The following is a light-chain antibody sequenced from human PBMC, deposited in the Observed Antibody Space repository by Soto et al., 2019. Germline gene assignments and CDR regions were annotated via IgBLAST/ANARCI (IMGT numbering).Light chain of an antibody. CDR3: QQDNSYSWT. Sequence: IQMTQYPSTPSASVAARVTITCRASQSIGSWLAWYQQKPGKAPKLLIYKASSLESGVPSRFSGSGSGTEFTLTISSLQPDDFATYYCQQDNSYSWTFGQGTKVDIK. V-gene: IGKV1-5*03. J-gene: IGKJ1*01. CDR2: KAS. CDR1: QSIGSW.